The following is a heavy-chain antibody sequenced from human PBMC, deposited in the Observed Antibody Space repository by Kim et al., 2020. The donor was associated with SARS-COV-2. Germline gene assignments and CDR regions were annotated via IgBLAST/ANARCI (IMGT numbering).Heavy chain of an antibody. D-gene: IGHD3-16*02. J-gene: IGHJ4*02. CDR3: TRGPITFGGVIAYY. V-gene: IGHV3-49*03. Sequence: GGSLRLSCTASGFTFGDYAMSWFRQAPGKGLEWVGFIRSKAYGGTTEYAASVKGRFTISRDDSKSIAYLQMNSLKTEDTAVYYCTRGPITFGGVIAYYWGQGTLVTFYS. CDR1: GFTFGDYA. CDR2: IRSKAYGGTT.